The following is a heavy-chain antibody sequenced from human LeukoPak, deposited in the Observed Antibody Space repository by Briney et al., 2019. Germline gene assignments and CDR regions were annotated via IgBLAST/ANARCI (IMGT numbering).Heavy chain of an antibody. Sequence: GPSVKLSCKASGGTFSSYAISWVRQAPGQGLEWMGGIIPIFGTANYAQNFQGRVTITADESTSTAYMELSSLRSEDTAVYYCARGRLNWNDRVLAFDIWGQGTMVTVSS. CDR2: IIPIFGTA. V-gene: IGHV1-69*01. CDR3: ARGRLNWNDRVLAFDI. CDR1: GGTFSSYA. D-gene: IGHD1-1*01. J-gene: IGHJ3*02.